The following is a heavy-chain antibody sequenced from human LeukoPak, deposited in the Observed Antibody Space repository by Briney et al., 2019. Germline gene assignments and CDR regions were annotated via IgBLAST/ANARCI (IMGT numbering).Heavy chain of an antibody. D-gene: IGHD3-9*01. V-gene: IGHV3-66*01. CDR1: GFTVSNNY. Sequence: GGSLRLSCAASGFTVSNNYMSWVRQAPGRGLEWVSIIYTAGSTYYADSVKGRFTTSRDNSKNTLYLQMNSLRAEDTAVYYCATDYDVLTGYYSDVGYWGQGTLVTVSS. CDR2: IYTAGST. J-gene: IGHJ4*02. CDR3: ATDYDVLTGYYSDVGY.